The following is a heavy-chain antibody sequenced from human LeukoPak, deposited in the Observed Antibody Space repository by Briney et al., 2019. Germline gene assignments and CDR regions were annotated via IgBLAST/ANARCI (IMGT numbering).Heavy chain of an antibody. V-gene: IGHV3-21*01. Sequence: GGSLRLSCAASGFTFSSYSMNWVGQAPGKGLEWVSSISSSSSYIYYVGSVKGRFTISRDNAKNSLYMQMNSLRAEDTAVYYCAKRLNYWGQGTLVTVSS. CDR2: ISSSSSYI. CDR1: GFTFSSYS. J-gene: IGHJ4*02. CDR3: AKRLNY.